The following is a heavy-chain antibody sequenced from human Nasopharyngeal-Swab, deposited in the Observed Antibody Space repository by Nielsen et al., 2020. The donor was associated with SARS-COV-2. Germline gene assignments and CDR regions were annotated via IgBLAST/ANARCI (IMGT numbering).Heavy chain of an antibody. J-gene: IGHJ4*01. CDR3: AKDQGSSSRVAVY. V-gene: IGHV3-30*18. CDR2: ISYDGSNK. CDR1: GFTFSSYG. Sequence: GESLKISCAASGFTFSSYGMHWVRQAPGKGLEWVAVISYDGSNKYYADSVKGRFTISRDNSKNTLYLQMNSLRAEDTAVYYFAKDQGSSSRVAVYWGHGTLVTVSS. D-gene: IGHD6-13*01.